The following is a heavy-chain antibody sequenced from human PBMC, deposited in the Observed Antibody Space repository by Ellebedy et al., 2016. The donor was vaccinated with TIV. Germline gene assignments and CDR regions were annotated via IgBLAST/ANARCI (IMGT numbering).Heavy chain of an antibody. D-gene: IGHD2/OR15-2a*01. CDR1: GFTVSNNY. V-gene: IGHV3-53*01. J-gene: IGHJ4*02. Sequence: GESLKISCAASGFTVSNNYISWVRQAPGKGLEWVSVIYRGGSTYYADSVKGRFTIYRDNSKNTVYLQMNSLRAEDTAVYYCARGVLSGYWGQGTLVTVSS. CDR3: ARGVLSGY. CDR2: IYRGGST.